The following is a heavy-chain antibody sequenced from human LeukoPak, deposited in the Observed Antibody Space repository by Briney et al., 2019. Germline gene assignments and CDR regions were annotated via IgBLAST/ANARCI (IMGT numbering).Heavy chain of an antibody. Sequence: GGSLRLSCAASGFTFSDYYMSWVRQAPGEGMEWGSYIRSSGRTIYYADSGKGRFTISRENAKNTLYLQMNSLRAEDTAVYYCARDRVECSSTSCYVGYYYYYYMDVWGKGTTVTVSS. J-gene: IGHJ6*03. CDR3: ARDRVECSSTSCYVGYYYYYYMDV. CDR1: GFTFSDYY. V-gene: IGHV3-11*01. D-gene: IGHD2-2*01. CDR2: IRSSGRTI.